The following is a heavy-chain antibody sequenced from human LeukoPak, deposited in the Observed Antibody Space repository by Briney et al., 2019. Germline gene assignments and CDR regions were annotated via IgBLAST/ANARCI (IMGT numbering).Heavy chain of an antibody. Sequence: PGGSLRLSCAASGFTFSSYGMRWVRQAPGKGLEWVAVISYDGNDKYYADSVKGRFTISRDSSKNTLYLQMNSLRSEDTAVYYCAKGCVSVAYLNYFDSWGQGTLVTVSS. D-gene: IGHD6-19*01. CDR1: GFTFSSYG. CDR2: ISYDGNDK. CDR3: AKGCVSVAYLNYFDS. V-gene: IGHV3-30*18. J-gene: IGHJ4*02.